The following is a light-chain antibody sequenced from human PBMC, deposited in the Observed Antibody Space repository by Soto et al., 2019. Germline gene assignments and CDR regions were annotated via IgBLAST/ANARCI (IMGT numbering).Light chain of an antibody. Sequence: EIQMTQSPSTLSASVGDRVTITCRASQSISNWLAWYQQKPGKAPKLLIYDASSLESGVSLRFSGSGSGTEFTLTISSLQPDDSATYYCQQYKIWWTFGQVTMVDI. CDR3: QQYKIWWT. CDR1: QSISNW. CDR2: DAS. J-gene: IGKJ1*01. V-gene: IGKV1-5*01.